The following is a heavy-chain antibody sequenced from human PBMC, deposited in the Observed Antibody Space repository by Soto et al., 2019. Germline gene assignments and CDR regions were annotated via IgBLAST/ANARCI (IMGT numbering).Heavy chain of an antibody. CDR3: ARCSGYDLHADY. CDR2: IWYDGSNK. V-gene: IGHV3-33*01. D-gene: IGHD5-12*01. Sequence: GGSLRLSCAASGFTFSSYGMHWVRQAPGKGLEWVAVIWYDGSNKYYADSVKGRFTISRDNSKNTLYLQMNSLRAEDTAVYYCARCSGYDLHADYWGQGTLVTVSS. CDR1: GFTFSSYG. J-gene: IGHJ4*02.